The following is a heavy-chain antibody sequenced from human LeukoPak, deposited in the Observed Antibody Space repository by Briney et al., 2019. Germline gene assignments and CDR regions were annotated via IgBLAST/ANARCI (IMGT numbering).Heavy chain of an antibody. V-gene: IGHV4-34*01. Sequence: SETLSLTCAVYGGSFSGYYWRWIGQPPGKGLEWIGEINHSGSTNYNPSLKSRVTISVDTSKNQFSLKLSSVTAADTAVYYCAMGANWGYRNFWGQGTLVTVSS. D-gene: IGHD7-27*01. CDR1: GGSFSGYY. CDR3: AMGANWGYRNF. CDR2: INHSGST. J-gene: IGHJ4*02.